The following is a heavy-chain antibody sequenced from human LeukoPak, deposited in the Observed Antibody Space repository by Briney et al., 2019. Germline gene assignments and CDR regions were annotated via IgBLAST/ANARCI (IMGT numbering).Heavy chain of an antibody. CDR2: ISSNGGST. D-gene: IGHD3-9*01. CDR3: VKVLTGYYSPMGV. V-gene: IGHV3-64D*09. J-gene: IGHJ6*02. CDR1: GFTFSSYA. Sequence: QPGGSLRLSCSASGFTFSSYAMHWVRQAPGKGLEYVSVISSNGGSTYYADSVKGRFTIFRDNSKNTLYLQMSSLRAEDTAVYYCVKVLTGYYSPMGVWGQGTAVTVSS.